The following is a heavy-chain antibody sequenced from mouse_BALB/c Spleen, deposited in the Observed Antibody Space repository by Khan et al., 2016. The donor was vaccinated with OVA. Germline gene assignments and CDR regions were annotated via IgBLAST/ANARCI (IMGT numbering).Heavy chain of an antibody. CDR1: GHTFTKFG. Sequence: QIQLVQSGPEVKKPGETVKISCKASGHTFTKFGMNWVKQAPGKGLKWMGWINTYTGEPTYADYFNGRFAFSLETSASTAYLQINNLKNEDTATYFCARPPYFSYVLDNWGQGTSVTVSS. CDR2: INTYTGEP. D-gene: IGHD2-10*01. V-gene: IGHV9-3-1*01. J-gene: IGHJ4*01. CDR3: ARPPYFSYVLDN.